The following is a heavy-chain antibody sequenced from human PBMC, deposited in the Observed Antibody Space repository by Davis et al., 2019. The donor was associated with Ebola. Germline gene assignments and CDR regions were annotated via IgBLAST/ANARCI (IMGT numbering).Heavy chain of an antibody. CDR3: AKGDRGYFYGLDV. Sequence: GGSLRLSCAASGFTFSSNSMNWVRQAPGKGLEWVSTLGTSADTYYADSVKGRFTISRDNSKNTLYLQMNSLRPEDTALYYCAKGDRGYFYGLDVWGKGTTVTVSS. CDR2: TLGTSADT. J-gene: IGHJ6*04. D-gene: IGHD2-21*02. V-gene: IGHV3-21*01. CDR1: GFTFSSNS.